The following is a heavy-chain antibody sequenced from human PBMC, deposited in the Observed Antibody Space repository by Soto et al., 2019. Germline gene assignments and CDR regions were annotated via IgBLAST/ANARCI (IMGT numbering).Heavy chain of an antibody. CDR1: GGSISTYW. J-gene: IGHJ4*02. D-gene: IGHD3-10*01. Sequence: SETLSLTCTVSGGSISTYWWSWIRQPPRKGLEWIVYIYYSGSTNYNPSLKSRVTISVDTSKNQFSLKLTSVTAADTAVYYCARSRGFTRSFDXWGQGTLVTVSX. CDR3: ARSRGFTRSFDX. V-gene: IGHV4-59*01. CDR2: IYYSGST.